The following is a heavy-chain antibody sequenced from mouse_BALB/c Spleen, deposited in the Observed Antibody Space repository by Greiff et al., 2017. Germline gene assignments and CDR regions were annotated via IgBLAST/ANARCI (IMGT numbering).Heavy chain of an antibody. Sequence: DVMLVESGGGLVQPGGSMKLSCVASGFTFSNYWMNWVRQSPEKGLEWVAEIRLKSNNYATHYAESVKGRFTISRDDSKSSVYLQTNNLRAEDTGIYYCTRRNYGKVYAMDYWGQGTSVTVSS. CDR3: TRRNYGKVYAMDY. V-gene: IGHV6-6*02. CDR2: IRLKSNNYAT. CDR1: GFTFSNYW. J-gene: IGHJ4*01. D-gene: IGHD2-1*01.